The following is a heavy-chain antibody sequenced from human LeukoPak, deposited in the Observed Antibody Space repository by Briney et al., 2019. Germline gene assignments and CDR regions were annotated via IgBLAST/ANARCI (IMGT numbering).Heavy chain of an antibody. Sequence: GGSLRLSCAASGFMFDDYAMHWVRQAPGKGLEGVSGISWNSGSIGYADSVKGRFTISRDNAKISLYLQMNSLRAEDMALYYCTRGDYDSSGYTGGFDYWGQGTLVTVSS. CDR2: ISWNSGSI. V-gene: IGHV3-9*03. CDR1: GFMFDDYA. CDR3: TRGDYDSSGYTGGFDY. D-gene: IGHD3-22*01. J-gene: IGHJ4*02.